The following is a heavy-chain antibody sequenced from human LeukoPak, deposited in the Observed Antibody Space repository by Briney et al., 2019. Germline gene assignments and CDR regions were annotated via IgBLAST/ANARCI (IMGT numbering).Heavy chain of an antibody. D-gene: IGHD2-2*01. J-gene: IGHJ4*02. CDR3: ARYCSRTSCYYFDY. Sequence: PSQTLSLTCTVSGGSISSGDYYWSWIRQPPGKGLEWTGYISYSGSTYYNPSLKSRVALSIDTSKNQFSLKLSSVTAADTAVYFCARYCSRTSCYYFDYWGQGTLVTVSS. CDR2: ISYSGST. V-gene: IGHV4-30-4*01. CDR1: GGSISSGDYY.